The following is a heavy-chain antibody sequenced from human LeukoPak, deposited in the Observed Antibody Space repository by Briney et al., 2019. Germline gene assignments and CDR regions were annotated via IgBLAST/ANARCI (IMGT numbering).Heavy chain of an antibody. V-gene: IGHV4-34*01. CDR3: ARGGVAVAGTDYYYYGMDV. Sequence: LETLSLTCAVYGGSFSGYYWSWIRQPPGKGLEWIGEINHSGSTNYNPSLKSRVTISVDTSKNQFSLKLSSVTAADTAVYYCARGGVAVAGTDYYYYGMDVWGKGTTVTVSS. CDR2: INHSGST. CDR1: GGSFSGYY. D-gene: IGHD6-19*01. J-gene: IGHJ6*04.